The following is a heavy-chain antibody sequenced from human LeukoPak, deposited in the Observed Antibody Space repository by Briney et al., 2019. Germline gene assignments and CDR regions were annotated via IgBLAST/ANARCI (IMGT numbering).Heavy chain of an antibody. Sequence: PGGSLRLSCAASGFIFDDYAMHWVRQAPGKGLEWVSGISWNSDSIDYANSVKGRFTISRDNAKNSLYLQMNSLRAEDTAVYYCAKDAGGYDYVWGSYRSPVDYWGQGTLITVSS. J-gene: IGHJ4*02. V-gene: IGHV3-9*01. D-gene: IGHD3-16*02. CDR2: ISWNSDSI. CDR3: AKDAGGYDYVWGSYRSPVDY. CDR1: GFIFDDYA.